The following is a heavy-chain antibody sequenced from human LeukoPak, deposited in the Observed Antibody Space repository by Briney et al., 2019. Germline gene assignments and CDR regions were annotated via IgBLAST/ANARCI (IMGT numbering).Heavy chain of an antibody. V-gene: IGHV4-4*02. Sequence: SETLSLTCAVSGGSISSSTWWSWVRQPPGKGLEWVGEIHHSGSTNSNPSLKSRVTTSVDKSKNHFSLNMNSVTAADTAVYYCASKSVSSYGTFDYWGQGALVTVSS. CDR3: ASKSVSSYGTFDY. CDR1: GGSISSSTW. CDR2: IHHSGST. J-gene: IGHJ4*02. D-gene: IGHD2-8*01.